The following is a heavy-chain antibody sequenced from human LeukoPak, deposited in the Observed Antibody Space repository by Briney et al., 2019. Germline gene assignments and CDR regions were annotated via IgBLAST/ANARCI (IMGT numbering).Heavy chain of an antibody. Sequence: SETLSLTCTVSGGSFSGYYWRWIRQPPGKGLEWIGEINHSGNPNYNPSLKSRLTISVDTSRNQLSLKLSSVTAADTGVYYCARGLTHWGQGTLVTVSS. J-gene: IGHJ4*02. CDR1: GGSFSGYY. CDR3: ARGLTH. CDR2: INHSGNP. V-gene: IGHV4-34*01.